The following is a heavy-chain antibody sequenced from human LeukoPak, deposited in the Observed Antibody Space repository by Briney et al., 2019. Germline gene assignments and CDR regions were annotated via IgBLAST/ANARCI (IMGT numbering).Heavy chain of an antibody. V-gene: IGHV3-23*01. J-gene: IGHJ4*02. CDR3: ATYRQVLLPFES. D-gene: IGHD2-8*02. CDR2: ISGGAITT. Sequence: GGSLRLSCAASGFTFSSYAMSWVRQTPGKGLEWVSAISGGAITTYYADSVKGRFTISRDNSNNTVYLQMNSLRVEDTALYYCATYRQVLLPFESWGQGTLVTVSS. CDR1: GFTFSSYA.